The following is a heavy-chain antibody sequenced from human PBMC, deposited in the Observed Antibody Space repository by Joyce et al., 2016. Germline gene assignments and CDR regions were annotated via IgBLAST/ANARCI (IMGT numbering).Heavy chain of an antibody. CDR3: ATSLPSRVGGFQFFGMDV. V-gene: IGHV4-61*01. CDR2: IDNSETT. CDR1: GDSFSDTSYY. Sequence: HLQEWGPGLVKPSETLSLTCTISGDSFSDTSYYWTWIRQPPGKGLEWLGFIDNSETTHYNPALGGRLSISAGAAKKQFSLRLTSVTSADTAVYYCATSLPSRVGGFQFFGMDVWGQGTTVIVS. D-gene: IGHD3-10*01. J-gene: IGHJ6*02.